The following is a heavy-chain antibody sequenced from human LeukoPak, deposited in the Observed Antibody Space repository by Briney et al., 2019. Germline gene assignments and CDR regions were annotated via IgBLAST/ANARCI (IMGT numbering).Heavy chain of an antibody. CDR3: AREWMVDYSNVVDP. Sequence: SETLSLTCTVSGGSISSGGYYWSWIRQHPGKGLEWIGYIYYSGSTFYNPSLKSRVTISVDTSKNQFSLKLSSVTAADTAVYYCAREWMVDYSNVVDPWGQGTLVTVSS. J-gene: IGHJ5*02. V-gene: IGHV4-31*03. CDR1: GGSISSGGYY. D-gene: IGHD4-11*01. CDR2: IYYSGST.